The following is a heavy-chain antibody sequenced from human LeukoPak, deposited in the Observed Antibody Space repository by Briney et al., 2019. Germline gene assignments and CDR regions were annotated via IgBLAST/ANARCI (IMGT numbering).Heavy chain of an antibody. CDR2: IYSSGTT. D-gene: IGHD2-15*01. CDR1: GVSISRYY. V-gene: IGHV4-4*07. J-gene: IGHJ4*02. CDR3: ARDGRDCSGGSCFD. Sequence: SETLSLTCTVSGVSISRYYWSWIRQPAGEGLEWIGRIYSSGTTNYNPSLKSRVTMSVDTSKNQLSLRLSSVTAADTAVYYCARDGRDCSGGSCFDWGQGTLVTVSS.